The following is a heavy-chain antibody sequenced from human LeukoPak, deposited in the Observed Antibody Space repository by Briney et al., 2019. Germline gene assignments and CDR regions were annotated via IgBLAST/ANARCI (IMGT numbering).Heavy chain of an antibody. V-gene: IGHV1-2*02. CDR3: AIWGKDSSTWSELDY. Sequence: ASVKVSCKTSGYSFNDYYIHWVRQAPGQGLEWMGWINPHTDGTNYAQKFEGRVSMTGDTSINTAYMELSRLRSDDTAVYYCAIWGKDSSTWSELDYWGQGTLVTVSS. CDR1: GYSFNDYY. D-gene: IGHD6-13*01. CDR2: INPHTDGT. J-gene: IGHJ4*02.